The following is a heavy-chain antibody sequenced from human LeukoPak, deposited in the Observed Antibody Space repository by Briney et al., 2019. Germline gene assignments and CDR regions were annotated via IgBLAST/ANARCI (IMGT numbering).Heavy chain of an antibody. D-gene: IGHD6-13*01. CDR1: GYTFTSYA. Sequence: ASVKVSCKASGYTFTSYAMHWVRQAPGQRLEWMGWISAYNGNTNYAQKLQGRVTMTTDTSTSTAYMELRSLRSDDTAVYYCARVRGIIAAAGIVDYWGQGTLVTVSS. CDR2: ISAYNGNT. V-gene: IGHV1-18*01. CDR3: ARVRGIIAAAGIVDY. J-gene: IGHJ4*02.